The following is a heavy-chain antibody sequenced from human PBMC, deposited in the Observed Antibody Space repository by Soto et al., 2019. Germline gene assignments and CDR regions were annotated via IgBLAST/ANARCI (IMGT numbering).Heavy chain of an antibody. CDR1: GFTFSTYA. CDR2: ISGSGGST. D-gene: IGHD4-17*01. J-gene: IGHJ6*03. CDR3: AKLYGDYDYYYYYYMDV. V-gene: IGHV3-23*01. Sequence: PGGSLRLSCAASGFTFSTYAMSWVRQAPGKGLEWVSAISGSGGSTYYADSVKGRFTISRDNSKNTLYLQMNSLRAEDTAVYYCAKLYGDYDYYYYYYMDVWCKGTTVTISS.